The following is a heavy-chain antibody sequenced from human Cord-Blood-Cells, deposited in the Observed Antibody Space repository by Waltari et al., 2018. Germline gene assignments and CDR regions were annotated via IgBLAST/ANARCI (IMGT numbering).Heavy chain of an antibody. CDR1: GYTFTGYY. V-gene: IGHV1-2*02. CDR2: INPNSGGT. J-gene: IGHJ5*02. CDR3: ASLYSGSYRNWFDP. Sequence: ASGYTFTGYYMHWVRQAPGQGLEWMGWINPNSGGTNYAQKFQGRVTMTRDTSISTAYMELSRLRSDDTAVYYCASLYSGSYRNWFDPWGQGTLVTVSS. D-gene: IGHD1-26*01.